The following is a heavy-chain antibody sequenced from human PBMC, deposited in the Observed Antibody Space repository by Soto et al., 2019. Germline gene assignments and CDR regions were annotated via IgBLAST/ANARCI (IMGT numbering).Heavy chain of an antibody. V-gene: IGHV4-34*01. CDR2: INHNTNT. Sequence: SETLSLTCAVYGGSFSDTYWNWFRQPPGKGLEWIGEINHNTNTIYNPSLTSRVTISIATSKTQVSLNLNSLTAADTAIYYCARADTAMDPPGSWGQGILVTVSS. CDR1: GGSFSDTY. J-gene: IGHJ5*02. D-gene: IGHD5-18*01. CDR3: ARADTAMDPPGS.